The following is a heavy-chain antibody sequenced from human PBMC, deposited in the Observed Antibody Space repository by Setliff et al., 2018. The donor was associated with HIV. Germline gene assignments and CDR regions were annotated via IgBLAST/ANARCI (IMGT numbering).Heavy chain of an antibody. CDR3: AKDAGSYSYVHEYFQH. V-gene: IGHV3-48*01. CDR2: IGGSSTTI. Sequence: GGSLRLSCAASGFTFSSYSMNWVRQTPGKGLEWLSYIGGSSTTIYYADSVKGRFIISRDNSKNTLYLQMNSLRAEDTAVYYCAKDAGSYSYVHEYFQHWGQGTLVTVSS. CDR1: GFTFSSYS. J-gene: IGHJ1*01. D-gene: IGHD5-18*01.